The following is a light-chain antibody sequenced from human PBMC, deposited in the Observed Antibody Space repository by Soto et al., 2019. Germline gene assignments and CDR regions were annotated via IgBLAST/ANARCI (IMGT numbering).Light chain of an antibody. CDR1: QHVSSF. V-gene: IGKV1-8*01. CDR2: ASS. CDR3: QQYDSYPRT. Sequence: AIGVTQSPSSISVSPGERVTITCRASQHVSSFLAWYQQRPGKAPNLLLYASSSLKSGGPARFSGSGSGTDFTLTISNLQSEDFGAYYCQQYDSYPRTFGQGTKVEIK. J-gene: IGKJ1*01.